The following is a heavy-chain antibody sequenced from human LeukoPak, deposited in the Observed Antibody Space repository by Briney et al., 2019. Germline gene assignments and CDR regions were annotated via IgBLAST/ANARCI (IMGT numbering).Heavy chain of an antibody. J-gene: IGHJ4*02. CDR3: ARQSGPYTSSWFDY. D-gene: IGHD6-13*01. CDR2: ISYSGST. Sequence: PSETLSLTCTVSDGSVSSSSFYWGWIRQPPGKGLEWIGSISYSGSTYYNPSLKSRLTISVDTSKSQFSLKLSSVTAADTAVYYCARQSGPYTSSWFDYWGQGTLVTVSS. CDR1: DGSVSSSSFY. V-gene: IGHV4-39*01.